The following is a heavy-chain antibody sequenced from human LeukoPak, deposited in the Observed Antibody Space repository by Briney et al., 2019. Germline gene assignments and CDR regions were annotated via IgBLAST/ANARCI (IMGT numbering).Heavy chain of an antibody. CDR3: ARGVEPLAANTLAY. Sequence: GGSLRLSCAASGFTVITNDMTWVRQAPGKGLEWVSDLYSDGNTKYADSVQGRFAISKDNSKNTLYLEMNSLSPDDTAVYYCARGVEPLAANTLAYWGQGTLVTVSS. CDR1: GFTVITND. V-gene: IGHV3-53*01. D-gene: IGHD1-14*01. J-gene: IGHJ4*02. CDR2: LYSDGNT.